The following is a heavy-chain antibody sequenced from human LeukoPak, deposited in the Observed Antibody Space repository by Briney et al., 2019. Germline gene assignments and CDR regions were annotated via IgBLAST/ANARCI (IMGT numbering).Heavy chain of an antibody. V-gene: IGHV4-59*01. J-gene: IGHJ3*02. D-gene: IGHD3-22*01. CDR2: IYYSGST. CDR1: GVSISSYY. Sequence: SETLSLTCTVSGVSISSYYWSWIRQPPGKGLEWIGYIYYSGSTNYNPSLKSRVTISVDTSKNQFSLKLSSVTAADTAVYYCARHYYDSSGYWPDAFDIWGQGTMVTVSS. CDR3: ARHYYDSSGYWPDAFDI.